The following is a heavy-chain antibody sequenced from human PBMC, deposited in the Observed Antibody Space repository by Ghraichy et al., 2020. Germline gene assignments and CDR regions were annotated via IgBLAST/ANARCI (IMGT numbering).Heavy chain of an antibody. J-gene: IGHJ4*02. CDR1: GFTFSSYG. Sequence: GGSLRLSCAASGFTFSSYGMHWVRQAPGKGLEWVAVISYDGSNKYYADSVKGRFTISRDNSKNTLYLQMNSLRADDTAVYYCAKANSSGYYYVGAGFDYWGQGTLVTVSS. CDR3: AKANSSGYYYVGAGFDY. D-gene: IGHD3-22*01. CDR2: ISYDGSNK. V-gene: IGHV3-30*18.